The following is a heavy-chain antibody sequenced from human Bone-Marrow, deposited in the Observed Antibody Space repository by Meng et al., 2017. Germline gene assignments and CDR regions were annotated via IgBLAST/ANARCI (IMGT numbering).Heavy chain of an antibody. Sequence: VQVPESGPGLVKPSQNLSLTCTVSGGSISSGGYYWSWIRQHPGKGLEWIGYIYYSGSTYYNPSLKSLVTISVDTSKNQFSLKLSSVTAADTAVYYCARVGYSGSRVTSYYFDYWGQGTLVTVSS. V-gene: IGHV4-31*01. CDR3: ARVGYSGSRVTSYYFDY. CDR2: IYYSGST. CDR1: GGSISSGGYY. J-gene: IGHJ4*02. D-gene: IGHD1-26*01.